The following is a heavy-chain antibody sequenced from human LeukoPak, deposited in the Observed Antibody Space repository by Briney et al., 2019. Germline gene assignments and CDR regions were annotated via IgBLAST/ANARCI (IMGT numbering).Heavy chain of an antibody. CDR1: GFFFSNFW. Sequence: GGSLRLSCAAAGFFFSNFWMHWVRHPPGKGLVCVAHISSDGSNTTYADSVKGRFTIPRDNAENTLFLTMNSLRPEDTAVYYCARGHAPAPRSAMDVWGQGTTVTVSS. V-gene: IGHV3-74*01. CDR3: ARGHAPAPRSAMDV. J-gene: IGHJ6*02. CDR2: ISSDGSNT.